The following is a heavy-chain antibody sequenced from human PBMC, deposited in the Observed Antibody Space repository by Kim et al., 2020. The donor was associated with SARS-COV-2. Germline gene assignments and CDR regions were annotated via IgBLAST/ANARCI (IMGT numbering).Heavy chain of an antibody. J-gene: IGHJ3*02. V-gene: IGHV3-23*01. CDR2: ISGSGGST. Sequence: GGSLRLSCAASGFTFSSYAMSWVRQAPGKGLEWVSAISGSGGSTYYADSVKGRFTISRDNSKNTLYLQMNSLRAEDTAVYYCAKDALLCSGGSCYEGRAFDIWGQGTMVTVSS. CDR3: AKDALLCSGGSCYEGRAFDI. D-gene: IGHD2-15*01. CDR1: GFTFSSYA.